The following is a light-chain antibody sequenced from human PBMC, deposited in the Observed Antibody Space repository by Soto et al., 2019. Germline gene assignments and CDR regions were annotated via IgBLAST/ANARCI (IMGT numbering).Light chain of an antibody. J-gene: IGKJ5*01. CDR1: QSLGRY. CDR2: DXS. V-gene: IGKV3-11*01. CDR3: QQRSYPIT. Sequence: DIVLTQSPDTLSLSPGESATLSCRASQSLGRYLAWYXXKPXXXPXXXIXDXSHRATGIPVRFSGSGSESDFTLTISSLEPEDFAVYYCQQRSYPITFGQGTRLEI.